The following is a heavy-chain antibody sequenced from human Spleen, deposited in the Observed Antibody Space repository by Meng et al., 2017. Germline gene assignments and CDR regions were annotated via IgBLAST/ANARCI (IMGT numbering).Heavy chain of an antibody. CDR2: IYYSGST. CDR1: GGSISSDGYY. CDR3: ARIRGDGDYLDY. Sequence: HVQLQESGPGLVKPSQTRPLTCTVSGGSISSDGYYWTWIRQHPGKGLEWIGYIYYSGSTSYNPSLKSRVTISVDTSKNQFSLKLTSVTAADTAVYYCARIRGDGDYLDYWGQGTLVTVSS. D-gene: IGHD5-12*01. J-gene: IGHJ4*02. V-gene: IGHV4-31*03.